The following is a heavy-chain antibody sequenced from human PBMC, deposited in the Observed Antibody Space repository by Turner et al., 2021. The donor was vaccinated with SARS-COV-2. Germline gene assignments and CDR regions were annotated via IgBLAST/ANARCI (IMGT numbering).Heavy chain of an antibody. CDR3: ARSPTAPGYYYDSSGYYTPYYFDY. Sequence: EVQLVESGGGLVKPGGSLRLSCAASGFTFSSYSMNWVRQAPVKGLEWVSSISSSSSYIYYADSVKGRFTISRDNAKNSLYLQMNSLRAEDTAVYYCARSPTAPGYYYDSSGYYTPYYFDYWGQGTLVTVSS. J-gene: IGHJ4*02. CDR1: GFTFSSYS. V-gene: IGHV3-21*01. CDR2: ISSSSSYI. D-gene: IGHD3-22*01.